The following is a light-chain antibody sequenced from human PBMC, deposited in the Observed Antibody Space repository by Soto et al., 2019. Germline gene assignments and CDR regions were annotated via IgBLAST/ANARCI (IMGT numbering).Light chain of an antibody. Sequence: DIQMTQSPSTLSASVGDRVIITCRASQSLSGWLAWYQQEPGKAPKLLIYDASSLESGVPSRFSGSGSGTEFTLSISSLQSDDFATYYCQQYSSYWTFGQGTKVEAK. CDR1: QSLSGW. J-gene: IGKJ1*01. V-gene: IGKV1-5*01. CDR3: QQYSSYWT. CDR2: DAS.